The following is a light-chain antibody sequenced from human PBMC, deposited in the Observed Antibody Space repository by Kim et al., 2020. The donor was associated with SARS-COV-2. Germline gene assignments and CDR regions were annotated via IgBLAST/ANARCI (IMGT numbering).Light chain of an antibody. V-gene: IGKV1-39*01. CDR2: GAS. CDR1: QSIRTY. J-gene: IGKJ2*01. CDR3: QQSYSSHYT. Sequence: ASLGDRVTSSSRASQSIRTYVNWYQHKPGKAPNLLLYGASTLRSGVPSRFSGSGSGTDFTLTVSSLQPEDLATYYCQQSYSSHYTFGQGTKLEI.